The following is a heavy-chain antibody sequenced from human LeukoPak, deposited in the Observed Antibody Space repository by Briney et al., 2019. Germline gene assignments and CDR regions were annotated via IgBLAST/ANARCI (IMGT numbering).Heavy chain of an antibody. J-gene: IGHJ6*03. CDR2: IYPGDSDT. D-gene: IGHD3-9*01. CDR3: ARLGAGLNDWLPYPYYMDV. Sequence: GESLKISCKASGSSFTSYWIGWVRQLPGKGLEWMGIIYPGDSDTRYSPSFQGQVTISADKSISTAYLQWSSLKASDTAMYYCARLGAGLNDWLPYPYYMDVWGKGTTVTVSS. V-gene: IGHV5-51*01. CDR1: GSSFTSYW.